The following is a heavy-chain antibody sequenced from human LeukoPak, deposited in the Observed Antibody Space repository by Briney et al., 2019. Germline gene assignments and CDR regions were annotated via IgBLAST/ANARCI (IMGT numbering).Heavy chain of an antibody. V-gene: IGHV1-69*04. CDR1: GGTFSSYA. J-gene: IGHJ6*02. Sequence: SVTVSCKASGGTFSSYAISWVRQAPGQGLEWMGRIIPILGIANYAQKFQGRVTITADKSTSTAYMELSSLRSEDTAVYYCARVTQIGGDYYYYYGMDVWGQGTTVTVSS. CDR2: IIPILGIA. CDR3: ARVTQIGGDYYYYYGMDV. D-gene: IGHD3-10*01.